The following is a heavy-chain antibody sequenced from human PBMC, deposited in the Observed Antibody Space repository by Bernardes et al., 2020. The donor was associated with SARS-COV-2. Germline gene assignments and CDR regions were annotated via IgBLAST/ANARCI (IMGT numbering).Heavy chain of an antibody. V-gene: IGHV3-21*01. J-gene: IGHJ4*02. Sequence: GGSLRLSCAASGFTFNSYGMNWVRQAPGKGLEWVSYISSSSSHIYYADSVKGRFTISRDNAKNSLYLQMNSLGAEDTAVYYCAREGYGGHSEGGVDYWGQGTLVTVSS. CDR2: ISSSSSHI. D-gene: IGHD2-21*02. CDR3: AREGYGGHSEGGVDY. CDR1: GFTFNSYG.